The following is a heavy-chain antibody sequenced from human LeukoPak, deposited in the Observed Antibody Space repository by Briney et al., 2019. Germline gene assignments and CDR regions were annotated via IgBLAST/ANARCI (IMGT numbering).Heavy chain of an antibody. V-gene: IGHV3-74*01. D-gene: IGHD1-26*01. CDR1: GFTFSSSW. Sequence: WGSLRLSCTASGFTFSSSWMHWVCQAPGKGLVWVSRINSDASSTSYADSVKGRFTISRDNAKNTLYLQMNSLRAEDTAVYYCAKVRWDHRELLLALDYWGQGTLVTVSS. CDR2: INSDASST. CDR3: AKVRWDHRELLLALDY. J-gene: IGHJ4*02.